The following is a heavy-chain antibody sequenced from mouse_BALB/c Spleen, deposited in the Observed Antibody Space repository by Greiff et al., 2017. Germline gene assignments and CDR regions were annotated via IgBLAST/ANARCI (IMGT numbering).Heavy chain of an antibody. CDR3: AGGMVTTSGFAY. Sequence: VQLQQSGAELVKPGASVKLSCTASGFNIKDTYMHWVKQRPEQGLEWIGRIDPANGNTKYDPKFQGKATITADTSSNTAYLQLSSLTSEDTAVYYCAGGMVTTSGFAYWGQGTLVTVSA. CDR1: GFNIKDTY. J-gene: IGHJ3*01. D-gene: IGHD2-3*01. CDR2: IDPANGNT. V-gene: IGHV14-3*02.